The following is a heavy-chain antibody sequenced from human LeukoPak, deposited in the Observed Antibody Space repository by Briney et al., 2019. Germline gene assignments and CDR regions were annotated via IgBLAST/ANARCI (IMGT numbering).Heavy chain of an antibody. D-gene: IGHD3-22*01. V-gene: IGHV3-23*01. J-gene: IGHJ4*02. CDR2: ISGSGTST. CDR1: GFTFSNYA. CDR3: ASRNYYDSSGYYYYYFDY. Sequence: GGSLRLSCAASGFTFSNYAMSWVRQAPGKGLEWVSGISGSGTSTYYADSVKGRFTISRDNSKDTLYLQMNSLRAEDTAVYYCASRNYYDSSGYYYYYFDYWGQGILVTVSS.